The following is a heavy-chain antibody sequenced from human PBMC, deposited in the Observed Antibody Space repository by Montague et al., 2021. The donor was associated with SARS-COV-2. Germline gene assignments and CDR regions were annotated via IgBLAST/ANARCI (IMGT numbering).Heavy chain of an antibody. CDR3: ARGINSAGSYYYHLDV. J-gene: IGHJ6*02. V-gene: IGHV4-59*01. CDR2: MYNSENT. D-gene: IGHD2-21*01. CDR1: GGSMSGYN. Sequence: SETLSLTCNVAGGSMSGYNWIWIRQPPGKGLQWIGSMYNSENTSYNPPLKSRVTISVNTSKKQFSLRLSSVTAADTAVYFCARGINSAGSYYYHLDVWGQGTTVTVS.